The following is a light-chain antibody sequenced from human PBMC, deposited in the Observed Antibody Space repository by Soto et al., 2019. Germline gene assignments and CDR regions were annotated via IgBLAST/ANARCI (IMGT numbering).Light chain of an antibody. CDR2: DAS. V-gene: IGKV1-5*01. CDR3: QQSYSTPWT. CDR1: QSISNW. Sequence: DIQMTQSPSTLSASVGHSVTITCRASQSISNWLAWYQQKPGKAPNPLIYDASSLESGVPSRFSGSGSGTEFTLTISSLQPEDFATYYCQQSYSTPWTFGQGTKVDIK. J-gene: IGKJ1*01.